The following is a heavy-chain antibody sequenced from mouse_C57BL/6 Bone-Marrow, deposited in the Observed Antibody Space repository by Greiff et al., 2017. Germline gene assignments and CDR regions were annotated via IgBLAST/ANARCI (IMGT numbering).Heavy chain of an antibody. V-gene: IGHV1-69*01. J-gene: IGHJ2*01. CDR1: GYTFTSYW. Sequence: VQLQQSGAELVMPGASVKLSCKASGYTFTSYWLHWVKQRPGQGLEWIGEIDPSDSYTNYNQKFKGKSTLTVDKSSSTAYMQLSSLTSEDSAVYYCAIDYFDYWGQGTTLPASS. CDR3: AIDYFDY. CDR2: IDPSDSYT.